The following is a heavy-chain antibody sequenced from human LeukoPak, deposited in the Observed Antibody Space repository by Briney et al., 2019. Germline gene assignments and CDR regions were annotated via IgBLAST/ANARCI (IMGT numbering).Heavy chain of an antibody. V-gene: IGHV3-23*01. CDR1: GFTFSSYA. CDR3: AKGGSSSSWPY. D-gene: IGHD6-13*01. J-gene: IGHJ4*02. CDR2: ISGSGVST. Sequence: GGSLRLSCAASGFTFSSYAMNWVRQAPGKGLEWVSAISGSGVSTYYADSVKGRFTISRDNSKNTLYLQMNGLRAEDTAVYYCAKGGSSSSWPYWGQGTLVTVSS.